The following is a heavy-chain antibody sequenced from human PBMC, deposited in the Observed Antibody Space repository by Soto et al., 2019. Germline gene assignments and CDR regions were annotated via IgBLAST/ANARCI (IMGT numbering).Heavy chain of an antibody. Sequence: SVKVSCKASGGTFSSYAISWVRQAPGQGLEWMGGIIPIFGTANYAQEFQGRVTITADESTSTAYMELSSLRSEDTAVYYCARDRGYYDSAGYKYNWFDPWGQGTLVTVSS. D-gene: IGHD3-22*01. CDR1: GGTFSSYA. J-gene: IGHJ5*02. CDR3: ARDRGYYDSAGYKYNWFDP. V-gene: IGHV1-69*13. CDR2: IIPIFGTA.